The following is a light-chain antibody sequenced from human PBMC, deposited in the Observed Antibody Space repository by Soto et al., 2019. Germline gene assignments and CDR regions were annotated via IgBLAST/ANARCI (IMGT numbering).Light chain of an antibody. J-gene: IGLJ1*01. Sequence: QSALTQPRSVSGSPGQSVTVSCTGTSRDVAVYGYVSWFQQHPGKAPQLLIYDVTKRPSGVPDRFSGSKSGNTAALTISGLQAEDEAEYFCSSYAGSYTWIFGSGTKGTVL. CDR3: SSYAGSYTWI. CDR2: DVT. CDR1: SRDVAVYGY. V-gene: IGLV2-11*01.